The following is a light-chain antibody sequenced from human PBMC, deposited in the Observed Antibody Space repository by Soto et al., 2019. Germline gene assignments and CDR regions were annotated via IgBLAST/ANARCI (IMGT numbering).Light chain of an antibody. CDR2: GAS. V-gene: IGKV3-20*01. J-gene: IGKJ4*01. CDR3: QQYGTSPPFT. Sequence: EIVLTQSPGTLSLSPGDRATLSCRASQSINSNYLAWYQQKPGQAPRLLIYGASSRATGIPDRFSGSGSGTDFTLTISRLETEDFAVYYCQQYGTSPPFTFVGVTKVEIK. CDR1: QSINSNY.